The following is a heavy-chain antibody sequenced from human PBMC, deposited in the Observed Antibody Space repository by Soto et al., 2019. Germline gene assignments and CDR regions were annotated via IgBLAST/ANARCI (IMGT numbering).Heavy chain of an antibody. CDR2: MSGSGGTT. CDR1: GCTFSTFT. Sequence: GGTLRLSCAASGCTFSTFTKNWVRLPPAQGKEWVSAMSGSGGTTYSADSVMGRFTISRVNSKNTQYLQMHSLGAAATTAYFYAKDGEYDSXGYYYPGRSKTYCGMDVWGLGTTVTVSS. J-gene: IGHJ6*02. CDR3: AKDGEYDSXGYYYPGRSKTYCGMDV. D-gene: IGHD3-22*01. V-gene: IGHV3-23*01.